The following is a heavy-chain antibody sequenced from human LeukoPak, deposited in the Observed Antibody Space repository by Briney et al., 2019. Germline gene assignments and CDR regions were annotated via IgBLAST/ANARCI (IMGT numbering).Heavy chain of an antibody. J-gene: IGHJ5*02. CDR2: IYHSGST. Sequence: SETLSLTCTVSGYSISSGYYWGWIRQPPGKGLEGIGSIYHSGSTYYNPSLKSRVTISVDTSKNQFSLKLSSVTAADTAVYYCAKNGQSGFSFDPWGQGTLATVSS. CDR1: GYSISSGYY. CDR3: AKNGQSGFSFDP. D-gene: IGHD1-26*01. V-gene: IGHV4-38-2*02.